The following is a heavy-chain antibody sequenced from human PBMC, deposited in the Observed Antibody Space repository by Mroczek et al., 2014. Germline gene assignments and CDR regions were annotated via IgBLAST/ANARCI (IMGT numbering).Heavy chain of an antibody. CDR3: AKEIGDYGDYRPTPYYYYGMDV. D-gene: IGHD4-17*01. CDR1: GFTFSSYG. CDR2: ISYDGSNK. J-gene: IGHJ6*02. Sequence: ESGGGVVQPGRSLRLSCAASGFTFSSYGMHWVRQAPGKGLEWVAVISYDGSNKYYADSVKGRFTISRDNSKNTLYLQMNSLRAEDTAVYYCAKEIGDYGDYRPTPYYYYGMDVVGQGTHGH. V-gene: IGHV3-30*18.